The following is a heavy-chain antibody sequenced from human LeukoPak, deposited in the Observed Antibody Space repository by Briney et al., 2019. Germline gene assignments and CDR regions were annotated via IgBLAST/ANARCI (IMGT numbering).Heavy chain of an antibody. V-gene: IGHV3-30*18. CDR2: ISYDGSNK. CDR1: GFTFSSYG. CDR3: AKDRSGIAAAGTFYYYYGMDV. D-gene: IGHD6-13*01. Sequence: GGSLRLSCAASGFTFSSYGMHWVRQAPGKGLEWVAVISYDGSNKYYADSVKGRFTISRDNSKNTLYLQMNSLRAEDTAVYYCAKDRSGIAAAGTFYYYYGMDVWGQGTTVTVSS. J-gene: IGHJ6*02.